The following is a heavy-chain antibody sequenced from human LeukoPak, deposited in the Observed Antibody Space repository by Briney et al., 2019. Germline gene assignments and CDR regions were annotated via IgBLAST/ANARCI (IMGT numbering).Heavy chain of an antibody. J-gene: IGHJ5*02. Sequence: ASVKVSCKASGYTFTGYYMHWVRQAPGQGLEWMGRINPNSGGTNYAQKFQGRVTMTRDTSISTAYMELSRLRPDDTAVYYCASADRDGYFDFSWGQGTLVTVSS. CDR3: ASADRDGYFDFS. D-gene: IGHD3-9*01. CDR1: GYTFTGYY. V-gene: IGHV1-2*06. CDR2: INPNSGGT.